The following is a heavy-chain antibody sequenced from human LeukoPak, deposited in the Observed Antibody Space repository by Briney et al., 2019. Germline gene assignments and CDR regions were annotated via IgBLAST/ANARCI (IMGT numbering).Heavy chain of an antibody. V-gene: IGHV3-30*04. CDR1: GFTFSSYA. CDR2: ISYDGSNK. J-gene: IGHJ6*03. Sequence: GGSLRLSCAASGFTFSSYAMHWVRQAPGKGLEGVAVISYDGSNKYYADSVKGRFTISRDNSKNTLYLQLNSLRAEDTAVYYCARDQGRYFDWLSSRYYMDVWGKGTTVTVSS. CDR3: ARDQGRYFDWLSSRYYMDV. D-gene: IGHD3-9*01.